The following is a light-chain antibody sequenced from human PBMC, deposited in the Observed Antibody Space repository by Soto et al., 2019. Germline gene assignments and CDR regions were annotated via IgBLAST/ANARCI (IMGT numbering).Light chain of an antibody. CDR1: SSDVGGYEY. CDR2: DVI. Sequence: QSALTQPASVSGSPGQSITIPCTGSSSDVGGYEYVSWYQQHPGKAPKLMIYDVIHRPSGVSNRFSGSKSGNTASLTISGLQGEDEADYYCSSYTVGGTRVFGGGTKVTVL. CDR3: SSYTVGGTRV. J-gene: IGLJ3*02. V-gene: IGLV2-14*03.